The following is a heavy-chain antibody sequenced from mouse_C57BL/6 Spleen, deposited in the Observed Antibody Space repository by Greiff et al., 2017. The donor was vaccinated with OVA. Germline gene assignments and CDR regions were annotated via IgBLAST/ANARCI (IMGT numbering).Heavy chain of an antibody. D-gene: IGHD1-1*01. J-gene: IGHJ3*01. CDR1: GYTFTDYY. CDR2: IYPGSGNT. Sequence: QVQLQQSGAELVRPGASVKLSCKASGYTFTDYYINWVKQRPGQGLEWIARIYPGSGNTYYNEKFKGKATLTAEKSSSTAYMQLSSLTSEDSAVYFCARSLPVATPFAYWGQGTLVTVSA. CDR3: ARSLPVATPFAY. V-gene: IGHV1-76*01.